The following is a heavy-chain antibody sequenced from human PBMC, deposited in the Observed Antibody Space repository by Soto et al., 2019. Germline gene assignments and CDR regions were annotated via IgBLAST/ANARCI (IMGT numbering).Heavy chain of an antibody. CDR3: ARDVSLRGYDILTGYYNYYYYYGMDV. V-gene: IGHV1-2*04. D-gene: IGHD3-9*01. Sequence: ASVKVSCKASGYTFTGYYMHWVRQAPGQGLEWMGWINPNSGGTNYAQKFQGWVTMTRDTSISTAYMELSRLRPDDTAVYYCARDVSLRGYDILTGYYNYYYYYGMDVWGQGTTVTVSS. CDR2: INPNSGGT. J-gene: IGHJ6*02. CDR1: GYTFTGYY.